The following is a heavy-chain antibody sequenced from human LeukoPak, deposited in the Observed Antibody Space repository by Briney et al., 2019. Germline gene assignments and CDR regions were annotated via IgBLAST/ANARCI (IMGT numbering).Heavy chain of an antibody. V-gene: IGHV4-30-4*01. D-gene: IGHD5-12*01. CDR1: GGSISSDNYF. Sequence: PSETLSLTCTVSGGSISSDNYFWNWIRQPPGKGLEWIGYIYSSGSTYYNPSLKSRVIISVDTSKNQFSLKLSSVTAADTAVYYCARGALSGYDPWWYLDLWGRGTLVTVSS. J-gene: IGHJ2*01. CDR2: IYSSGST. CDR3: ARGALSGYDPWWYLDL.